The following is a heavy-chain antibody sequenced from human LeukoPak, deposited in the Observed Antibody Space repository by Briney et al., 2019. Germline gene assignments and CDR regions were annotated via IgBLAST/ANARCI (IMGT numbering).Heavy chain of an antibody. CDR3: ARAPPRYYYGSGSRTGRDY. CDR2: INHXGST. J-gene: IGHJ4*02. Sequence: SETLSLTCTVSGGSISSYYWSWIRXPAGXXXXXIGEINHXGSTNYNPSLKSRVTISVDTSKNQFSLKLSSVTAADTAVYYCARAPPRYYYGSGSRTGRDYWGQGTLVTVSS. CDR1: GGSISSYY. V-gene: IGHV4-34*01. D-gene: IGHD3-10*01.